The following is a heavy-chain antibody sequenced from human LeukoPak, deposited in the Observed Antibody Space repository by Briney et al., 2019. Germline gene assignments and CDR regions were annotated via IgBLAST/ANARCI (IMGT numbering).Heavy chain of an antibody. CDR2: IYYSGST. CDR3: ARVSGYDILTGYPNWFDP. J-gene: IGHJ5*02. V-gene: IGHV4-59*01. CDR1: GGSISSYY. Sequence: SETLSLTCAVSGGSISSYYWSWIRQPPGKGLEWLGYIYYSGSTNYNPSLKSRVTISVDTSKNQFSLKLSSVTAADTAVYYCARVSGYDILTGYPNWFDPWGQGTLVTVSS. D-gene: IGHD3-9*01.